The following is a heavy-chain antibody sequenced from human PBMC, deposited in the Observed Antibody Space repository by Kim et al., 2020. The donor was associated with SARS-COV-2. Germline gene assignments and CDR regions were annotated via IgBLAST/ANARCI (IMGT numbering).Heavy chain of an antibody. CDR3: AKTDGDYLSYYYGLDV. CDR1: VFTFSSYA. CDR2: ISASGRST. D-gene: IGHD4-17*01. Sequence: GGSLRLSCAASVFTFSSYAMTWVRQAPGKGLEWVSGISASGRSTYYTDSVKGRFTISRDNSKNTLYLQMNSLGADDTAVYYCAKTDGDYLSYYYGLDVWG. J-gene: IGHJ6*01. V-gene: IGHV3-23*01.